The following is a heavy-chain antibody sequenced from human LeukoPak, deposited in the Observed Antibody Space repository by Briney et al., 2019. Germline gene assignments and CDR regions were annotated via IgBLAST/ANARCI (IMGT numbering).Heavy chain of an antibody. CDR1: GFTFSSFD. CDR3: ARGPPRGKYYYMDV. D-gene: IGHD1-1*01. J-gene: IGHJ6*03. V-gene: IGHV3-13*01. Sequence: GGSLRLSCAASGFTFSSFDMHWVRQPTGQGLEWVSTIGTASDTYYPGSVEGRFTLSRDNAKNSLYLQMNSLTAGDTAVYYCARGPPRGKYYYMDVWRKGTTVTVSS. CDR2: IGTASDT.